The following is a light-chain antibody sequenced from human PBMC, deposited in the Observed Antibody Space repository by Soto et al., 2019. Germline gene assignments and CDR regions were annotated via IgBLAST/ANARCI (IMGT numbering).Light chain of an antibody. CDR3: QSYDDGLSGSV. CDR1: SSNIGAGYA. CDR2: NND. Sequence: QSVLTQPPSVSGAPGQRVTISCTGTSSNIGAGYAVHWYQQLPGTAPQLLIYNNDNRPSGVPDRISASNSGTSASLAITGLQAEDEAHYYCQSYDDGLSGSVFGGGTKVTVL. J-gene: IGLJ2*01. V-gene: IGLV1-40*01.